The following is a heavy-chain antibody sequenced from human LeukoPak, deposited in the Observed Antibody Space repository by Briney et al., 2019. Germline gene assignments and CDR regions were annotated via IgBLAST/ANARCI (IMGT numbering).Heavy chain of an antibody. Sequence: PGGSLRLSCAASGFTFSSYSMNWVRQAPGKGLEWVSLISGSGDNTYYADSVKGRFTISRDNYKNTLYLHMKSLRAEDTAIYYCAKAAVTTMFADYYYYMDVWGNGTTVTASS. D-gene: IGHD4-17*01. V-gene: IGHV3-23*01. CDR3: AKAAVTTMFADYYYYMDV. CDR1: GFTFSSYS. CDR2: ISGSGDNT. J-gene: IGHJ6*03.